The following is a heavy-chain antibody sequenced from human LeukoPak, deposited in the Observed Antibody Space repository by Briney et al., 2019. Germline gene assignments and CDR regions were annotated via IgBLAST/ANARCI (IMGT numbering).Heavy chain of an antibody. CDR2: IYTTGST. V-gene: IGHV4-4*07. CDR1: SGSISSYY. J-gene: IGHJ6*03. CDR3: ARTTEAHSWRTRYYDYYMDV. Sequence: PSETLSLTCTVSSGSISSYYWSWIRQPAGKGLEWIGRIYTTGSTNYNPSLKSRVTISVDTSKNQFSLKLSSVTAADTAVYYCARTTEAHSWRTRYYDYYMDVWGKGTTVTVSS. D-gene: IGHD6-13*01.